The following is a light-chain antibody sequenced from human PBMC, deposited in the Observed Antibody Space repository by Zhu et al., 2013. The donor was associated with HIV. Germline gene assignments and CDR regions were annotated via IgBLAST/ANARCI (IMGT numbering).Light chain of an antibody. Sequence: PGETATLSCRASQSVGSRSLAWYQQKPGQAPRLLIYDASIRATGIADRFSGSGYETDFTPTITRLEPEDFAVYFCRQRSSWPSTFGPWDQSGC. CDR1: QSVGSRS. CDR3: RQRSSWPST. J-gene: IGKJ3*01. V-gene: IGKV3D-20*02. CDR2: DAS.